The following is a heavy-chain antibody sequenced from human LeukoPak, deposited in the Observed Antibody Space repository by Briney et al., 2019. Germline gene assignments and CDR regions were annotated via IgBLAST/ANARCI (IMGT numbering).Heavy chain of an antibody. CDR1: GYTFTGYY. J-gene: IGHJ5*02. CDR3: ARWCIAAAGNKYNWFDP. D-gene: IGHD6-13*01. Sequence: ASVKVSCKASGYTFTGYYMHWVRHAPGQGLEWMGWINPNSGGTNYAQKFQGRVTMTRDTSISTAYMELSRLRSDDTAVYYCARWCIAAAGNKYNWFDPWGQGTLVTVSS. CDR2: INPNSGGT. V-gene: IGHV1-2*02.